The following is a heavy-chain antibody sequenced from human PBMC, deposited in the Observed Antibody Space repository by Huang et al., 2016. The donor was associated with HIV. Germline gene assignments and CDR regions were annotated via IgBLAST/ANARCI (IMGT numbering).Heavy chain of an antibody. Sequence: QVQLRQGGAGLVKPSETLSLTCAVYGGSFSGYYWTWIRQSPGKGLGWIGEKKHIGTTNHQSSLKSRVAISKDTAKNQFSLQLTSVSAADTGVYFCTREKAADSAWYGVYYFDYWGEGALVTVTS. V-gene: IGHV4-34*01. CDR2: KKHIGTT. CDR1: GGSFSGYY. D-gene: IGHD6-19*01. J-gene: IGHJ4*02. CDR3: TREKAADSAWYGVYYFDY.